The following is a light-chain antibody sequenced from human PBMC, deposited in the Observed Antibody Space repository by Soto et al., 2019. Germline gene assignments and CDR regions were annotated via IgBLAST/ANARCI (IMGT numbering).Light chain of an antibody. CDR1: QTISSW. CDR3: QQAISFPIT. Sequence: IQMTQSPVTLSGSVGDRVTITCRASQTISSWLAWYQQKPGKAPKLLIYKASTLKSGVPSRFSSSGSGTDFTLTISSLQPEDFGTYYCQQAISFPITFCQGTRLEIK. CDR2: KAS. J-gene: IGKJ5*01. V-gene: IGKV1-5*03.